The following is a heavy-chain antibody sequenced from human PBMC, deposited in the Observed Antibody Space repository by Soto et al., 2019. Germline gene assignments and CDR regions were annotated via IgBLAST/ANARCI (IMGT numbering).Heavy chain of an antibody. Sequence: PSETLSLTCAVSGGSISSSNWWSWLRQPPGEGLEWIGEIYHSGSTNYNPSLKSRVTISVDKSKNQFSLKLSSVTAADTAVYYCARVVPGYCSGGSCLQDYWGQGTLVTVSS. CDR3: ARVVPGYCSGGSCLQDY. J-gene: IGHJ4*02. D-gene: IGHD2-15*01. CDR2: IYHSGST. V-gene: IGHV4-4*02. CDR1: GGSISSSNW.